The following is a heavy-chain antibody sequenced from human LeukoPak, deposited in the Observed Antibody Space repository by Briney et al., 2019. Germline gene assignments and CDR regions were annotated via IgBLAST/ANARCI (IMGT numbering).Heavy chain of an antibody. CDR1: GGSISSYY. CDR2: IYPSGST. V-gene: IGHV4-4*07. D-gene: IGHD1-26*01. Sequence: SETLSLTCTVSGGSISSYYWTWIRQPAGKGREGIGRIYPSGSTNYNPSLKSRVTMSVDTSKNQFSLKLNSVTAADTAAYYCARENSGSYRQFDYWGQGTLVTVSS. CDR3: ARENSGSYRQFDY. J-gene: IGHJ4*02.